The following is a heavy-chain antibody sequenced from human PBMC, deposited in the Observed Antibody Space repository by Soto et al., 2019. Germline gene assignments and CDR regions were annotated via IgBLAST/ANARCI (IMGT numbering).Heavy chain of an antibody. CDR3: AKAGGIAVPGSHLDY. CDR2: ISGSGGST. D-gene: IGHD6-19*01. Sequence: PGGSLRLSCATSGFTFSSYAMGWVRQAPGKGLEWVSAISGSGGSTNYADSAEGRFTISRDNSKNTLYLQMSSLRAEDTAVYYCAKAGGIAVPGSHLDYWGQGTLVTVSS. CDR1: GFTFSSYA. J-gene: IGHJ4*02. V-gene: IGHV3-23*01.